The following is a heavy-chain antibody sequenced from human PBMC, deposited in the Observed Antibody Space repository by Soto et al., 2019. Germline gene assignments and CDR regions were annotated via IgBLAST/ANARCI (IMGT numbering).Heavy chain of an antibody. Sequence: EVQLVESGGGSVQPGESLRLSCAASGFSFLDYDMHWVRQPTGKGPEWISGFGAADDPYYVASVKGRFSVSRDNAQSSLYLQMNSLRVDDTAVYFCARAYLGRLPHRADCYYAMDVWGRGTTVTVSS. J-gene: IGHJ6*02. V-gene: IGHV3-13*05. CDR3: ARAYLGRLPHRADCYYAMDV. CDR2: FGAADDP. CDR1: GFSFLDYD. D-gene: IGHD1-26*01.